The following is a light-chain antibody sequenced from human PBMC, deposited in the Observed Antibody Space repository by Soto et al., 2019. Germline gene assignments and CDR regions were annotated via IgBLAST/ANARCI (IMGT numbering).Light chain of an antibody. J-gene: IGKJ2*01. CDR3: LQDYDFPYT. CDR2: AAS. Sequence: AIRMTQSPSSFSASTGDRVTITCRASQGISSYLAWYQQKPGKAPKLLIYAASTLQSGVPSRFSGSGSGTDFTLTINDLQPEDVATYFCLQDYDFPYTFGQGTKLEI. V-gene: IGKV1-8*01. CDR1: QGISSY.